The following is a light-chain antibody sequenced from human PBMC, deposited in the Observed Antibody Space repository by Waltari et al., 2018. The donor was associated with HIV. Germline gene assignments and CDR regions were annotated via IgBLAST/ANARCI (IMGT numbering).Light chain of an antibody. CDR2: EVY. V-gene: IGLV2-23*02. J-gene: IGLJ1*01. CDR3: QSYDSSLSYV. CDR1: SSDVGSYNL. Sequence: QSALTQPASVSGSIGQSITISCTGTSSDVGSYNLFSWYQHHPGKAPKLIIYEVYKRPSGVSNRFSGSKSGNTASLTVSGLQAEDEADYYCQSYDSSLSYVFGTGTKVTVL.